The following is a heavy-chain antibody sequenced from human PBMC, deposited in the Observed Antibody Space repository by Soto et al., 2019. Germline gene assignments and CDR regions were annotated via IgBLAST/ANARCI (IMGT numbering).Heavy chain of an antibody. CDR3: ARGWQGDY. V-gene: IGHV3-23*01. CDR2: ISGRGDST. CDR1: GFTFSSYA. J-gene: IGHJ4*02. D-gene: IGHD6-19*01. Sequence: EVQLLESGGGLVQPGGSLRLACAASGFTFSSYAINWVRQGPGKGLEWVSAISGRGDSTYYADSVKGRFTISRDNSKNTLYLQMNSLRAEDTAVYYCARGWQGDYWGQGPLVTVSS.